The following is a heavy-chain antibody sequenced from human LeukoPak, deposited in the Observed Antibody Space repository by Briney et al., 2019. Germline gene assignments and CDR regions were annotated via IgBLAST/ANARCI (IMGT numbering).Heavy chain of an antibody. V-gene: IGHV4-59*08. Sequence: SETLSLTCTVSGGSISSYYWSWIRQPPGKGLEWIGYIYYSGNTNYNPSLKSRVTISVDTSKNQFSLKLSSVTAADTAVYYCARRGAVAGDAFDIWGQGTMVTVSS. CDR1: GGSISSYY. CDR3: ARRGAVAGDAFDI. CDR2: IYYSGNT. D-gene: IGHD6-19*01. J-gene: IGHJ3*02.